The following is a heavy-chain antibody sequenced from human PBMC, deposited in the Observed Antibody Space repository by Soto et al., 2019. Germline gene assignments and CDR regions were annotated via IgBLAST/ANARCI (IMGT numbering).Heavy chain of an antibody. Sequence: SETLSLTCNLSGDSYSIPTYSWSWIRQPPGKALQWIGFIYQSGVTSYNASLASRVSISLDRSNTQCSLKLKSVTAADTAVYFCAGLPYTCGLRLDPWGPGTLVTVSS. CDR1: GDSYSIPTYS. CDR3: AGLPYTCGLRLDP. CDR2: IYQSGVT. J-gene: IGHJ5*02. D-gene: IGHD6-19*01. V-gene: IGHV4-30-2*01.